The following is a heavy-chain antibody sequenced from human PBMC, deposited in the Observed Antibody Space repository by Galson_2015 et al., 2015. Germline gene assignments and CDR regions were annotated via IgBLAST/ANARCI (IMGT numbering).Heavy chain of an antibody. J-gene: IGHJ5*02. Sequence: SVKVSCKASGYTFTSYGISWVRQAPGQGLEWMGWISAYNGNTSYAQKLQGRVTMTTDTSTSTAYMELRSLRSDDTAVYYCARVGVTMVRGVIISLGWFDPWGQGTLVTVSS. D-gene: IGHD3-10*01. V-gene: IGHV1-18*01. CDR1: GYTFTSYG. CDR3: ARVGVTMVRGVIISLGWFDP. CDR2: ISAYNGNT.